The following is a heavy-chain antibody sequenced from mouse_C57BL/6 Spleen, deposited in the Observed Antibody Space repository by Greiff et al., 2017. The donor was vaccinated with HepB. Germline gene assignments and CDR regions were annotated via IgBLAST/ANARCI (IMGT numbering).Heavy chain of an antibody. Sequence: QVQLQQSGAELVKPGASVKISCKASGYAFSSYWMNWVKQRPGKGLEWIGQIYPGDGDTNYNGKFKGKATLTADKSSSTAYMQLSSLTSEDSAVYFCARGDYYYGSWDYWGQGTTLTVSS. V-gene: IGHV1-80*01. D-gene: IGHD1-1*01. CDR1: GYAFSSYW. CDR3: ARGDYYYGSWDY. J-gene: IGHJ2*01. CDR2: IYPGDGDT.